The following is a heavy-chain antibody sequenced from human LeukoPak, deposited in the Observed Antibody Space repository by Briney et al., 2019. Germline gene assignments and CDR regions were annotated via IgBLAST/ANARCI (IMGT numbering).Heavy chain of an antibody. CDR3: VREAYYASGSPPTYYFDS. V-gene: IGHV3-30*04. CDR1: GFAFRTHV. J-gene: IGHJ4*02. Sequence: GGSLRLCCAVSGFAFRTHVIHWVRQAPGKGLEWVAVISNDERTIFYADSVKGRFTISRDNSKSALYLQMNSLRAEDTAVYYCVREAYYASGSPPTYYFDSWGQGTLVTVSS. D-gene: IGHD3-16*01. CDR2: ISNDERTI.